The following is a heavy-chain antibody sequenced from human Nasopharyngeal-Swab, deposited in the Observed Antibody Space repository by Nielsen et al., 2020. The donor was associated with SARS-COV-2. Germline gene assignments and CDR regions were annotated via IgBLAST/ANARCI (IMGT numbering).Heavy chain of an antibody. D-gene: IGHD3-22*01. V-gene: IGHV3-30-3*01. J-gene: IGHJ4*02. CDR2: ISYDGSNK. CDR3: ARDLGGYYGD. Sequence: GGSLRLSCAASGFTFSSYAMHWVRQAPGKGLEWVAVISYDGSNKYYADSVKGRFTISRDNSKNTLYLQMNSLRAEDTAVYYCARDLGGYYGDWGQGTPVTVSS. CDR1: GFTFSSYA.